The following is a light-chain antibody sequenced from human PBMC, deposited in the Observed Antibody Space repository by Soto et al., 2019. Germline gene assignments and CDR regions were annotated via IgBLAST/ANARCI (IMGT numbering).Light chain of an antibody. J-gene: IGKJ2*01. CDR2: GAS. Sequence: EVVMTQSPATLSVSPGERATLSCRASESVSTNLAWYQQRPGQAPRLVIYGASTRATGIPARFSGGGSGTEFTLTISSLQPEDCAVYYCQQYTKWPSYTFGQGTKVDIK. CDR3: QQYTKWPSYT. V-gene: IGKV3-15*01. CDR1: ESVSTN.